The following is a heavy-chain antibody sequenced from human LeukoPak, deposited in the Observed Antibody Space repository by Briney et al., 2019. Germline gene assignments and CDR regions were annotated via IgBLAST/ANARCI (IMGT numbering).Heavy chain of an antibody. CDR2: IRCDGSNK. J-gene: IGHJ6*03. CDR3: AKGRYYYYDMDV. V-gene: IGHV3-30*02. Sequence: GGSLRLSCAASGFTFSSYGMHWVRQAPGKGLEWVAFIRCDGSNKYYADSVKGRFTTSRDNSKNTLYLQMNRLRAEDTAIYYCAKGRYYYYDMDVWGKGATVTISS. CDR1: GFTFSSYG.